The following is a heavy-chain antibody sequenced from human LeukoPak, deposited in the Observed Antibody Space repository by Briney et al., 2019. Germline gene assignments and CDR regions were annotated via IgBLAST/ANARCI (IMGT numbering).Heavy chain of an antibody. CDR2: MNPNSGHT. CDR3: VMYYYDSSGPYVGAFDI. V-gene: IGHV1-8*01. D-gene: IGHD3-22*01. CDR1: GYTFTSHD. Sequence: ASVKVSCKASGYTFTSHDVNWLRQATGQGLEWLGWMNPNSGHTGFAQKFQGRVTMTRDTSISTAYMELSSLRSEDTAMYYCVMYYYDSSGPYVGAFDIWGQGTMVTVSS. J-gene: IGHJ3*02.